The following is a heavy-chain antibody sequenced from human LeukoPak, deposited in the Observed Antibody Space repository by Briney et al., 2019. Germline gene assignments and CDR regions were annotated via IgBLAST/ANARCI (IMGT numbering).Heavy chain of an antibody. CDR3: AKDSAKKYDDY. D-gene: IGHD2/OR15-2a*01. Sequence: GGSLRLSCAASGFTFSSNSMSWVRQAPGKGLEWVSGIYSGGSTYYSDSVKARFTISRDNTKNSLYQQMNSLRAEDTAVYYCAKDSAKKYDDYWGQGNLVTVSS. J-gene: IGHJ4*02. CDR2: IYSGGST. CDR1: GFTFSSNS. V-gene: IGHV3-53*01.